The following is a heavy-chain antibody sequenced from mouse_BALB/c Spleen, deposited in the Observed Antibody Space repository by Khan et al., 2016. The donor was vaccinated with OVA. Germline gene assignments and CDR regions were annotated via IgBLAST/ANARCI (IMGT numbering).Heavy chain of an antibody. J-gene: IGHJ3*01. Sequence: QVQLQQSGAELVKPGASVKLSCKASGYMFSSYYMYWVKQRPGQGLEWIGEINPNNGGTNLNEKFKSKATLTVHKSSSTAYMQLSSLTSEDSAVYCCSRSGYGSFVYWGRGTLVTVSA. CDR3: SRSGYGSFVY. CDR2: INPNNGGT. CDR1: GYMFSSYY. D-gene: IGHD2-2*01. V-gene: IGHV1S81*02.